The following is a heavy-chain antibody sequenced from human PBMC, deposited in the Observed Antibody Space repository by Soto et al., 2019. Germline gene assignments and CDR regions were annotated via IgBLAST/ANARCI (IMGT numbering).Heavy chain of an antibody. D-gene: IGHD1-26*01. J-gene: IGHJ3*02. V-gene: IGHV1-18*01. CDR3: ARGGSNYEDVIHSAFVI. CDR1: GYTFTSYG. Sequence: QVQLVQSGAEVKKPGASVKVSCKASGYTFTSYGISWVRQAPGQGLEWMGWISAYNGNTNYAQKLQGRVTMTTDTSNSTAYTELRSLRSDDTSVYYCARGGSNYEDVIHSAFVIWGQVTMVTVSS. CDR2: ISAYNGNT.